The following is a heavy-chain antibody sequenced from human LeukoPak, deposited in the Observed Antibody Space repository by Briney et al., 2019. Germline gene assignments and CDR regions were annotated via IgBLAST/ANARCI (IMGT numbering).Heavy chain of an antibody. D-gene: IGHD3-3*01. CDR2: ISWNSGSI. CDR1: GFTFDDYA. V-gene: IGHV3-9*01. Sequence: GRSLRLSCAASGFTFDDYAMHWVRQAPGKGLEWVSGISWNSGSIGYADSVEGRFTISRDNAKNSLYLQMNSVRAEDTDLYYCATAYYDHPWGQGTLVTVSS. J-gene: IGHJ5*02. CDR3: ATAYYDHP.